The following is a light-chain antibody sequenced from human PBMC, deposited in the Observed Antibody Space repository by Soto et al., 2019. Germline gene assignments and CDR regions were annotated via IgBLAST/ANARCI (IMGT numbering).Light chain of an antibody. V-gene: IGLV1-47*02. J-gene: IGLJ3*02. CDR3: AAWGGSLSGRV. Sequence: QSVLTQPPSASGTPGQRVTMSWSGSGSNIVPNYVYWFQQFPGTAPKLLIYNNDQRPSGVPDRFSGSKSGTSASLDISGLRSEDEADYYCAAWGGSLSGRVFGGGTKVTVL. CDR2: NND. CDR1: GSNIVPNY.